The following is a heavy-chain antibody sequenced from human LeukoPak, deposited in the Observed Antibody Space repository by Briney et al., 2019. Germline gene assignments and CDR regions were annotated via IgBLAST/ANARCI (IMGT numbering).Heavy chain of an antibody. V-gene: IGHV1-2*06. D-gene: IGHD3-9*01. J-gene: IGHJ6*03. CDR3: ARWEGILAFDYYYYMDV. CDR1: GYTITGYY. Sequence: ASVKVSCKASGYTITGYYMHWVRQAPGQGLEWMGRINPNSGGTNYAQKFQSRVTMTRDTSISTAYMELSRLRSDDAAVYYCARWEGILAFDYYYYMDVWGKGTTVTVSS. CDR2: INPNSGGT.